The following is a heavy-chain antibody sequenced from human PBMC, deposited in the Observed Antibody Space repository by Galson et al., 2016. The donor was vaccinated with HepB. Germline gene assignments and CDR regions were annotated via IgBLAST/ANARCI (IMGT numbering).Heavy chain of an antibody. CDR2: MSSSGTSV. Sequence: SLRLSCAASGLILSTYSMNWFRQAPGKGLEWVSYMSSSGTSVYYTDSVKGRFTISRDNAKNSLYLQMNSLRDEDTAVYYCASSFAPARGRYVLWGQGTLVTVSS. D-gene: IGHD3-16*01. V-gene: IGHV3-48*02. J-gene: IGHJ5*02. CDR3: ASSFAPARGRYVL. CDR1: GLILSTYS.